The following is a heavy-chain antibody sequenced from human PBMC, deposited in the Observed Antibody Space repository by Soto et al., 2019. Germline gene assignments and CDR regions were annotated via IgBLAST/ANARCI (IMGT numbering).Heavy chain of an antibody. D-gene: IGHD2-2*01. Sequence: QVQLVESGGGVVQPGRSLRLSCAASGFTFSSSGMHWVRQAPGKGLEWVAVISYDGSNQYYAVSVKGRFTISRDNSKNTRSLQMDSLRAEDSAVYYCAKERMEQYQVLPFFDSWGQGTLVTVSS. CDR2: ISYDGSNQ. CDR3: AKERMEQYQVLPFFDS. CDR1: GFTFSSSG. J-gene: IGHJ4*02. V-gene: IGHV3-30*18.